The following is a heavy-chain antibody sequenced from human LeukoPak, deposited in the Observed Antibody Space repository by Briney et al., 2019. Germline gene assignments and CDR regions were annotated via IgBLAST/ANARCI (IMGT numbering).Heavy chain of an antibody. D-gene: IGHD6-19*01. CDR1: GGSISSHF. CDR3: TKVTQWLAFDY. CDR2: IYNSGTT. Sequence: SETLSLTCTVSGGSISSHFWSWIRQPPGKGLEWIGNIYNSGTTNYNPSLESRVTISVDTSKNQLSLQLTSVTAADTAVYYCTKVTQWLAFDYWGRGTLVTVSS. V-gene: IGHV4-59*11. J-gene: IGHJ4*02.